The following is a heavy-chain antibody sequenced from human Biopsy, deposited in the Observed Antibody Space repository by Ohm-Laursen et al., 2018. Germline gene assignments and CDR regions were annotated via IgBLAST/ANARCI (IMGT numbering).Heavy chain of an antibody. J-gene: IGHJ5*01. CDR1: AYSFGDHR. Sequence: GASVKVSCKASAYSFGDHRIHWVRQAPGQGLEWMGRIDPKSGGTNYAQKFQGRVTMTRDTSISTTYMELRRLTSDDTAVFYCARELGDFWGGRQFDFWGQGTLVTVSS. CDR3: ARELGDFWGGRQFDF. D-gene: IGHD3-3*01. CDR2: IDPKSGGT. V-gene: IGHV1-2*06.